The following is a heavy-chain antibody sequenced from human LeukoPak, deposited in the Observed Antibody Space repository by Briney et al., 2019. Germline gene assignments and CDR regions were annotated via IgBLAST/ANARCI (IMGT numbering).Heavy chain of an antibody. CDR3: ASRGGGTYSRFDY. Sequence: GESLRISCKGSGYSFTSYWISWVRQMPGKGQERMGRIDPSDSYTNYSPSFQGHVTISADKSITTAYLQSSSLKASDTAMYYCASRGGGTYSRFDYWGQGTLVTVSS. CDR1: GYSFTSYW. J-gene: IGHJ4*02. CDR2: IDPSDSYT. V-gene: IGHV5-10-1*01. D-gene: IGHD1-26*01.